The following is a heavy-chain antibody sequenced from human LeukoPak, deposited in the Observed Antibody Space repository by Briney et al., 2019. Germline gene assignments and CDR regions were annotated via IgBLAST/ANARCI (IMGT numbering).Heavy chain of an antibody. Sequence: GGSLRLSCAASGFTFSNYYMSWIRQAPGKGLEWVSHISTSGSTIYYADSVKGRFTISRDNSKNTLYLQMNSLRAEDTAVYYCAKDSGYDYFDYWGQGTLVTVSS. CDR3: AKDSGYDYFDY. V-gene: IGHV3-11*04. CDR2: ISTSGSTI. D-gene: IGHD5-12*01. CDR1: GFTFSNYY. J-gene: IGHJ4*02.